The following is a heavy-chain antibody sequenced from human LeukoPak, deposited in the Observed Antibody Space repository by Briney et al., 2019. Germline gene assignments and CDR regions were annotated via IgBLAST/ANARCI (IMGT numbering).Heavy chain of an antibody. CDR3: ARIYCSSTNGYFFDY. CDR2: FNPNRGGT. CDR1: GYTFTDYY. V-gene: IGHV1-2*02. D-gene: IGHD2-2*01. Sequence: ASVKVSCKASGYTFTDYYMHWVRQAPGQGLEGMGWFNPNRGGTKYARKFQGRVTMTRDTSISTAYMDVSRLRSDDTAVYYCARIYCSSTNGYFFDYWGQGTLVTVSS. J-gene: IGHJ4*02.